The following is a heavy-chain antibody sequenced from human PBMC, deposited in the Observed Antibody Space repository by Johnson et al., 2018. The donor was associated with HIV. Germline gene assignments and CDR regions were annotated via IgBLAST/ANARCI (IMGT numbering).Heavy chain of an antibody. CDR3: ARLMAARTLDDAFDL. D-gene: IGHD6-13*01. V-gene: IGHV3-30*14. Sequence: QVHLVESGGGVVQPGTSLRLSCAASGFTFRNYAMHWVRQAPGKGLEWVAVISYDGSNKYYADSVKGRFTISRDNSKNTLYLQMNSLRAEDTAVYYCARLMAARTLDDAFDLWGQWTMVTVSS. CDR2: ISYDGSNK. J-gene: IGHJ3*01. CDR1: GFTFRNYA.